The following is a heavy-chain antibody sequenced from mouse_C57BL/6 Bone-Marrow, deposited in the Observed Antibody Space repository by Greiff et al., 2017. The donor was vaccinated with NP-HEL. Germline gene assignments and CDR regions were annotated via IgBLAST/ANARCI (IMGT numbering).Heavy chain of an antibody. J-gene: IGHJ3*01. CDR1: GYTFTSYW. D-gene: IGHD3-2*02. Sequence: QVQLQQPGAELVRPGSSVKLSCKASGYTFTSYWMHWVKQRPIQGLDWIGNIDPSDSETHYNQKFKDKATLTVDKSSSTAYMQLSSLTAEDSAVYYCARGGQLRLPFAYWGQGTLVTVSA. V-gene: IGHV1-52*01. CDR3: ARGGQLRLPFAY. CDR2: IDPSDSET.